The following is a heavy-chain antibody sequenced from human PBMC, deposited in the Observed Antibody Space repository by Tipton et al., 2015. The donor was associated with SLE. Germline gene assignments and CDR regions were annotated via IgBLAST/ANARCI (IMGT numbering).Heavy chain of an antibody. D-gene: IGHD4-23*01. J-gene: IGHJ5*02. CDR3: ARDRTTVVRDWFDP. Sequence: TLSLTCTVSGGSISSYYWGWIRQPPGKGLEWIGSIDHSGSTNYNPSLKSRVTISVDTSKNQFSLKLSSVTAADTAVYYCARDRTTVVRDWFDPWGQGTLVTVSS. V-gene: IGHV4-59*12. CDR2: IDHSGST. CDR1: GGSISSYY.